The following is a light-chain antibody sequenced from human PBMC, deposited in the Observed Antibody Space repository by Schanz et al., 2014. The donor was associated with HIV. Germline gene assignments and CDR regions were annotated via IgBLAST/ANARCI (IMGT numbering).Light chain of an antibody. V-gene: IGLV2-23*02. J-gene: IGLJ1*01. CDR1: ISDVGSYNL. CDR2: DVS. Sequence: QSVLTQSASVSGSPGQSITISCTGTISDVGSYNLVSWYQQHPGKAPRLLIHDVSRRPSGVSSRFSGSKSGNTASLTISDLQAEDESDYYCCSFAFTITSLYVFGTGTKLTVL. CDR3: CSFAFTITSLYV.